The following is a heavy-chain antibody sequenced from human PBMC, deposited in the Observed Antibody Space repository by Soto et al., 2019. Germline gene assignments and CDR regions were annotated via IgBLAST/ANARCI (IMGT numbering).Heavy chain of an antibody. CDR1: EFSFSRYS. CDR2: ISSSYSTI. Sequence: GESLRLSCAASEFSFSRYSMNWVRQAPGKGLEWVSYISSSYSTIYYADSVKGRFTISRDNSKNTLYLQMNSLRAEDTAVYYCARDRRSYYWGYYYYGMDVWGQGTTVTVSS. D-gene: IGHD1-26*01. J-gene: IGHJ6*02. CDR3: ARDRRSYYWGYYYYGMDV. V-gene: IGHV3-48*01.